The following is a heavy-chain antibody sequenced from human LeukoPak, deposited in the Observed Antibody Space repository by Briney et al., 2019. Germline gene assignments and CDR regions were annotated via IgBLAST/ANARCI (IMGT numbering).Heavy chain of an antibody. D-gene: IGHD3-22*01. CDR2: IGYSGSDT. Sequence: AGGSLRLSCIVSGFTLSSYEMTWFRQAPGKGLEWVSSIGYSGSDTHYADSVKGRFTISRDNSKNTLYLQMNSLRAEDTAVYYCAKESPQTYYYDSSGYYPYWGQGTLVTVSS. J-gene: IGHJ4*02. V-gene: IGHV3-23*01. CDR3: AKESPQTYYYDSSGYYPY. CDR1: GFTLSSYE.